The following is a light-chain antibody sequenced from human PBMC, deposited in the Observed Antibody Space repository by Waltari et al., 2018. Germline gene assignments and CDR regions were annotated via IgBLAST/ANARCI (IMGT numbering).Light chain of an antibody. CDR1: QSVSSY. J-gene: IGKJ1*01. CDR3: QQSFNTPRT. Sequence: DIQMTQSPSSLSASVGDRVTITCRASQSVSSYLNWYQQKPGKAPNLLIYAASSLQSGVPSRFSGSVSGTDFTLTISSLQPEDFATYYCQQSFNTPRTFGQGTKVEVK. CDR2: AAS. V-gene: IGKV1-39*01.